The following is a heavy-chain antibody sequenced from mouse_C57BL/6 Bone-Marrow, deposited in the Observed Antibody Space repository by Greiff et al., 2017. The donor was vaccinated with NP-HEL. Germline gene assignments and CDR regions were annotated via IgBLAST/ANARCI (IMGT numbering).Heavy chain of an antibody. CDR3: ARHGGYYGSSEYYAMDY. Sequence: VQLQESGPGLVAPSQSLSITCTVSGFSLTSYGVHWVRQPPGKGLEWLVVIWSDGSTTYNSALKSRLSISKDNSKSQVFLKMNSLQTDDTAMYYCARHGGYYGSSEYYAMDYWGQGTSVTVSS. CDR1: GFSLTSYG. V-gene: IGHV2-6-1*01. D-gene: IGHD1-1*01. J-gene: IGHJ4*01. CDR2: IWSDGST.